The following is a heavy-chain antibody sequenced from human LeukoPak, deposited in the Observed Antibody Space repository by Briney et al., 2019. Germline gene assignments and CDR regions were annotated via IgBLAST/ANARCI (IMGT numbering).Heavy chain of an antibody. D-gene: IGHD2-8*02. CDR3: VRRYCTGGSCNWFDP. Sequence: ASVKVSCKASGYTFTSYDINWVRQATGQGLEWMGWMNPNSGNTGYAQKFQGRVTMTTDTSTSTAYMELRSLRSDDSAVYYCVRRYCTGGSCNWFDPWGQGTLVTVSS. V-gene: IGHV1-8*01. CDR1: GYTFTSYD. CDR2: MNPNSGNT. J-gene: IGHJ5*02.